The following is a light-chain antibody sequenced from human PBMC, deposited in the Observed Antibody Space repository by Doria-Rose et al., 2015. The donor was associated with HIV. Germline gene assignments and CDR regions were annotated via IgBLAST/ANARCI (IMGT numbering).Light chain of an antibody. CDR1: QSVSANY. CDR2: GAS. J-gene: IGKJ1*01. CDR3: HQYASSRT. Sequence: EIVLTQSPGILSLSPGERATLSCRAGQSVSANYLAWYQQRPGQSPRLLIYGASSRATDIPDRFSGSGSGTDFTLTISRLEPEDFAVYYCHQYASSRTFGQGTKVEIK. V-gene: IGKV3-20*01.